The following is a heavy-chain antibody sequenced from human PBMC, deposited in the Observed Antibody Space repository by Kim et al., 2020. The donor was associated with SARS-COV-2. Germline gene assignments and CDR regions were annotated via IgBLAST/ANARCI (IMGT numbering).Heavy chain of an antibody. D-gene: IGHD6-19*01. CDR2: IHSDGSST. CDR3: ARVPAGSSVAGNYGMDV. J-gene: IGHJ6*02. Sequence: GGSLRLSCAASGFTFSSYWMHWVRQAPGKGLVWVSRIHSDGSSTSYADYVKGRFTISRDNAKNTLYLQMSSLRAEDTGVYYCARVPAGSSVAGNYGMDVWGQGTTVTVSS. V-gene: IGHV3-74*01. CDR1: GFTFSSYW.